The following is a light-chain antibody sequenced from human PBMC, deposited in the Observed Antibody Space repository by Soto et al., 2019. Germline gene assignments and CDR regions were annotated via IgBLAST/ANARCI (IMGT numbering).Light chain of an antibody. J-gene: IGKJ3*01. V-gene: IGKV1-39*01. Sequence: DIQMTQSPSSLSASVGDRVTITCRASQSIKFYLNWYQQKPGKAPKLLISTASSFHSGVPSRFSGSGSGTDFTLIINSLQPEDVATYVCQQSFRTPFTFGPGTKVEIK. CDR2: TAS. CDR1: QSIKFY. CDR3: QQSFRTPFT.